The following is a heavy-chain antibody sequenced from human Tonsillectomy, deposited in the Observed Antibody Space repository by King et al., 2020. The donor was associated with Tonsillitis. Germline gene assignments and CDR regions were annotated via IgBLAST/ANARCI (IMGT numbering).Heavy chain of an antibody. CDR1: GFTFSSYA. Sequence: VQLVESGGGLVQPGGSLRLSCAASGFTFSSYAMSWVRQAPGKGLEWVSAISGSGGSTYYADSVKGRFTISRDNSKNTLYLQMNSLRAEDTAVYYCAKNGGGSGYDNEDFQHWGQGTLVTVSS. J-gene: IGHJ1*01. V-gene: IGHV3-23*04. D-gene: IGHD5-12*01. CDR2: ISGSGGST. CDR3: AKNGGGSGYDNEDFQH.